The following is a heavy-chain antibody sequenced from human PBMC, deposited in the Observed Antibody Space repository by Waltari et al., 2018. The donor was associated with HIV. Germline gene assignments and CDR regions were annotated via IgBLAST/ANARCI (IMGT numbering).Heavy chain of an antibody. CDR1: GFTFSSYA. Sequence: EVQLVESGGGLVQPGGSLRLSCAASGFTFSSYAMSWVRQAPGKGLEWVSAIGGSGTSTYYADSVKGRFTISRDNSKNTLYLQMNSLRAEDTALYYCAKDRISSIGSNWFDNWGQGTLVTASS. J-gene: IGHJ4*02. CDR2: IGGSGTST. D-gene: IGHD3-22*01. CDR3: AKDRISSIGSNWFDN. V-gene: IGHV3-23*04.